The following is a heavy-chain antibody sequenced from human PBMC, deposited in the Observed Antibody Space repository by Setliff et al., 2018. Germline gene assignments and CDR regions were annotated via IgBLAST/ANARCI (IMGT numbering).Heavy chain of an antibody. J-gene: IGHJ6*03. CDR2: INTITGNP. D-gene: IGHD6-6*01. V-gene: IGHV7-4-1*02. Sequence: GASVKVSCKASGGTFKNYGISWVRQAPGQGLEWMGRINTITGNPTYAQGFTGRFVFSLDTSVSTAYLQINSLEAEDTAVYYCARGSGTYASSSRVFHYYYNMDVWGKGTQVTVSS. CDR1: GGTFKNYG. CDR3: ARGSGTYASSSRVFHYYYNMDV.